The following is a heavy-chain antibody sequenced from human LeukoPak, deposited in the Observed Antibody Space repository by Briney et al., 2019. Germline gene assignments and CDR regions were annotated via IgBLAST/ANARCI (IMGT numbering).Heavy chain of an antibody. Sequence: SETLSLTCTVSGDSISSYNWSWIRQPPGKRLEWIGHIYNSDNSNDNPSLKSRVTMSIDTSKNQFSLMLSSVTATDTAVYYCARLIRRLGFCIGGNCNWDYYFDYWGQGTLVTVSP. CDR2: IYNSDNS. J-gene: IGHJ4*02. D-gene: IGHD2-15*01. V-gene: IGHV4-4*09. CDR3: ARLIRRLGFCIGGNCNWDYYFDY. CDR1: GDSISSYN.